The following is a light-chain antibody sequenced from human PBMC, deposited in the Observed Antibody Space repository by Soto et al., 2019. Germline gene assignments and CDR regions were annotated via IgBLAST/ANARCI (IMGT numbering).Light chain of an antibody. Sequence: DIRMTQSPSSLSAFVGDRVTITCQASQDISNYLNWYQQKPGKAPKLLIYDASSLETGVPSRFSGSGSGTDFTFTISSLQPEDIATYYCQQYDNLPLTFGGGTKVEIK. V-gene: IGKV1-33*01. CDR3: QQYDNLPLT. CDR1: QDISNY. J-gene: IGKJ4*01. CDR2: DAS.